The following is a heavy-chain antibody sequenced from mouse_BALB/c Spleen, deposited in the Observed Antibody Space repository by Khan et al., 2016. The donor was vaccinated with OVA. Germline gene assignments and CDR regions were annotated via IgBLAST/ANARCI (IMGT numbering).Heavy chain of an antibody. J-gene: IGHJ2*01. CDR3: AREESLYYFVY. V-gene: IGHV1-76*01. Sequence: QVQLKESGAELVRPGASVKLSCRTSGYIFTNYWIHWVKQRSGQGLEWIARIYPGTDNTYYNEKLKDKATLTADRSSSTAYMQLSSLKSEDSAVCFLAREESLYYFVYWGQGNTLTVPS. CDR2: IYPGTDNT. D-gene: IGHD6-2*01. CDR1: GYIFTNYW.